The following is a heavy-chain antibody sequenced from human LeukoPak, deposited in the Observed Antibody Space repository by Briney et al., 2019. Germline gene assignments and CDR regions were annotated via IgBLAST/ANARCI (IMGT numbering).Heavy chain of an antibody. CDR3: ASLMGYCSSTSCQNFDY. D-gene: IGHD2-2*01. CDR1: GFAFSSYA. V-gene: IGHV3-23*01. J-gene: IGHJ4*02. CDR2: ISGSGGST. Sequence: PGGSLRLSCAAPGFAFSSYAMSWVRQAPGKGLEWVSAISGSGGSTYYADSVKGRFTISRDNSKNTLYLQMNSLRAEDTAVYYCASLMGYCSSTSCQNFDYWGQGTLVTVSS.